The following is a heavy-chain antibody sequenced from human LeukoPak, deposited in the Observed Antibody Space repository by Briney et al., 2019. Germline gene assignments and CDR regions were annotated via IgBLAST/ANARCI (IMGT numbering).Heavy chain of an antibody. V-gene: IGHV4-31*03. J-gene: IGHJ6*02. D-gene: IGHD2-2*01. Sequence: PSETLSLTCTVSGGSISSGGYYWSWIRQHPGKGLEWIGYIYYSGSTYYNPSLKSRVTISVDTSKNQFSLKLSSVTAADTAVYYCARHVRSSPTYYYYGMDVWGQGTTVTVSS. CDR2: IYYSGST. CDR1: GGSISSGGYY. CDR3: ARHVRSSPTYYYYGMDV.